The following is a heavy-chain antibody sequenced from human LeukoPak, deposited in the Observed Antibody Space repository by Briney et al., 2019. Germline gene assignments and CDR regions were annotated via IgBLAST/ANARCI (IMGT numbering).Heavy chain of an antibody. J-gene: IGHJ4*02. D-gene: IGHD6-19*01. CDR1: GGSISSYY. CDR3: ARHKYSSLYYFDY. Sequence: PSETLSLTCTVSGGSISSYYWSWIRQPPGKGLEWIGYIYYSGSTNYNPSLKSRVTISVDTSKNQFSLKLSSVTAADTAVYYCARHKYSSLYYFDYWGQGTLVTVSS. V-gene: IGHV4-59*08. CDR2: IYYSGST.